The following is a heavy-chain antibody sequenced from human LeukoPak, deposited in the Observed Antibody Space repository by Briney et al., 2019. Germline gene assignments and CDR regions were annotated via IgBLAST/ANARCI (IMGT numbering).Heavy chain of an antibody. D-gene: IGHD3-3*01. CDR1: GFTFRNYV. V-gene: IGHV3-23*01. CDR3: AKGWSDYFDS. Sequence: QPGGSLRLSCAASGFTFRNYVMNWVRQAPGKGLEWVSTISGSGGNSYYADSVKGRFTISRDNSKNTLDLQMNSLRAEDSAVHHCAKGWSDYFDSWGQGTLVTVSS. J-gene: IGHJ4*02. CDR2: ISGSGGNS.